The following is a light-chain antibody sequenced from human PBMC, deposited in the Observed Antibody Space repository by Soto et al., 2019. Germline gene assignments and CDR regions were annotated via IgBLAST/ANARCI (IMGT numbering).Light chain of an antibody. V-gene: IGKV3-20*01. CDR2: DAS. CDR1: QSVGGN. CDR3: QQYGGSPRT. J-gene: IGKJ1*01. Sequence: EIVLTQSPGSLSLSPGDRATLSCRASQSVGGNVAWYQQIPGQPPRLLISDASTRATGIPARFSGSGSGTDFTLTISRLEPEDFAVYYCQQYGGSPRTFGQGTKVDIK.